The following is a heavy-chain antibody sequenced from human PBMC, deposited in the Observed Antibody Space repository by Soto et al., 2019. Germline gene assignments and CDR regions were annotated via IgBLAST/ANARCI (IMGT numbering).Heavy chain of an antibody. CDR3: ARSNWNFPFDY. CDR1: GGSISSFY. Sequence: QVQLEESGPRLVKPSETLSLTCTVSGGSISSFYWNWIRQSPGKGLEWIGYIYYTGTTNYKPSLKSRVTMSLDTSKDQFSLNLTSVTDADTGVSYCARSNWNFPFDYWGQGTLVTVSS. CDR2: IYYTGTT. V-gene: IGHV4-59*01. D-gene: IGHD1-7*01. J-gene: IGHJ4*02.